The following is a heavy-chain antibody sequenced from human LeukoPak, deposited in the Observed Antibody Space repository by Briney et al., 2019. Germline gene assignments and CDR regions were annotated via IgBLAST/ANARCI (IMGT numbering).Heavy chain of an antibody. CDR3: ASTTAYSSSGYYFDY. Sequence: ASVKVSCKASGYTFTSYDINWVRQATGQGLEWMGWMNPNSGNTGYAQKFQGRVTITADKSTSTAYMELSSLRSEDTAVYYCASTTAYSSSGYYFDYWGQGTLVTVSS. D-gene: IGHD6-6*01. V-gene: IGHV1-8*03. CDR1: GYTFTSYD. CDR2: MNPNSGNT. J-gene: IGHJ4*02.